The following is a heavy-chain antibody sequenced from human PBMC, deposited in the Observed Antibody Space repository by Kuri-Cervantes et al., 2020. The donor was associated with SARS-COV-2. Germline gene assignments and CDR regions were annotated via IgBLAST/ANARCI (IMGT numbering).Heavy chain of an antibody. V-gene: IGHV1-18*01. CDR3: ARDYLSLDRVVISHYYYYYGMDV. Sequence: ASVKVSCKASGYTFTSYGISWVRQAPGQGLGWMGWISAYNGNTNYAQKLQGRVTMTTDTSTSTAYMELRSLRSDDTAVYYCARDYLSLDRVVISHYYYYYGMDVWGQGTTVTGSS. J-gene: IGHJ6*01. CDR2: ISAYNGNT. D-gene: IGHD3-3*01. CDR1: GYTFTSYG.